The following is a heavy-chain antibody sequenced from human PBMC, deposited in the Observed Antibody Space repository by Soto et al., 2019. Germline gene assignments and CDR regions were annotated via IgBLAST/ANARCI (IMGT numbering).Heavy chain of an antibody. V-gene: IGHV1-24*01. J-gene: IGHJ4*02. Sequence: ASVKVSCKVSGYTLTELSMHWVRQAPGKGLEWMGGFDPEDGETIYAQKFQGRVTMTEDTSTDTAYMELSSLRSEDTVVYYCATGRIAAAGTTLWFDYWGQGTLVTVSS. CDR1: GYTLTELS. D-gene: IGHD6-13*01. CDR2: FDPEDGET. CDR3: ATGRIAAAGTTLWFDY.